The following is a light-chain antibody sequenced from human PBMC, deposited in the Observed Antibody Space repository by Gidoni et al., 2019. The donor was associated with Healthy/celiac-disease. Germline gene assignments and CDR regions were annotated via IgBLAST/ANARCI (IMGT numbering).Light chain of an antibody. CDR3: QQYYSTSFT. V-gene: IGKV1-NL1*01. CDR2: AAS. Sequence: DIQMTQSPSSLSASVGDRVTITCRASQGISNSLAWYQQKPGKAPKLLLYAASRLESGVPSRFSGSGSGTDYTLAISSLQPEDFATYYCQQYYSTSFTFGPGTKVDIK. CDR1: QGISNS. J-gene: IGKJ3*01.